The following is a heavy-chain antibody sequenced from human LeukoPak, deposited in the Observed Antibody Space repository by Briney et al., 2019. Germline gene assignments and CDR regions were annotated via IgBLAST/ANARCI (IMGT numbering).Heavy chain of an antibody. V-gene: IGHV3-66*01. CDR2: IYTGGST. Sequence: PGGSLTLSCAASGVTFSGNYRSWVRQAPGKGLEWVGVIYTGGSTYYTESVKGRFTISRDNSKNTLYLQMNSLRVEDTAVYYCAREPYGSGTPPYYYYGMDVWGLGTTVTVSS. CDR1: GVTFSGNY. CDR3: AREPYGSGTPPYYYYGMDV. J-gene: IGHJ6*02. D-gene: IGHD3-10*01.